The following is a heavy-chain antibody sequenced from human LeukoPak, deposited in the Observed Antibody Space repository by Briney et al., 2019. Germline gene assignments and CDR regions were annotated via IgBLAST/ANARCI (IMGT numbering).Heavy chain of an antibody. CDR1: GFTVSSNY. Sequence: AGRSLRLSCAASGFTVSSNYMSWVRQAPGKGLEWVSVIYSGGSTYYADSVKGRFTISRDNSRTTLSLQMNSLRIEDTALYYCVKDNPLDYWGRGTLVIGSS. V-gene: IGHV3-53*05. J-gene: IGHJ4*02. CDR2: IYSGGST. CDR3: VKDNPLDY.